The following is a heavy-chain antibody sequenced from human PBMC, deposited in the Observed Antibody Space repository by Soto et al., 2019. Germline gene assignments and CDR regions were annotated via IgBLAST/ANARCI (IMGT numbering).Heavy chain of an antibody. D-gene: IGHD1-26*01. CDR3: ARTNTRSYPKYYYYGLDV. CDR1: GGSISSYY. V-gene: IGHV4-59*01. CDR2: IYYSGST. Sequence: PSETLSLTCTVSGGSISSYYWSWIRQPPGKGLEWIGYIYYSGSTNYNPSLKSRVTISVDTSKNQFSLKLSSVTAADTAVYYCARTNTRSYPKYYYYGLDVWGPGTTVTVSS. J-gene: IGHJ6*02.